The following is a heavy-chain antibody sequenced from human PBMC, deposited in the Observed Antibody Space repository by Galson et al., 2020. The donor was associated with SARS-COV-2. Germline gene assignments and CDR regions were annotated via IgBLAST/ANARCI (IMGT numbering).Heavy chain of an antibody. CDR2: ISSDSTSI. CDR3: ARVFWPSSGHRGVPGFADY. CDR1: GFTFRSYS. J-gene: IGHJ4*02. Sequence: GGSLRLSCAASGFTFRSYSMKWVRQAPGKGLEWLSYISSDSTSIYYADSVKGRVTISRDNAKDSLYLQMNSLRDEDTAVYYCARVFWPSSGHRGVPGFADYWGRGTLVTVSS. V-gene: IGHV3-48*02. D-gene: IGHD3-22*01.